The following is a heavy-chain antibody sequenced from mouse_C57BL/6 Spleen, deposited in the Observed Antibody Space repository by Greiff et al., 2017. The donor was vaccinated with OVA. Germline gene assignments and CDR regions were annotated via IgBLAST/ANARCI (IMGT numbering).Heavy chain of an antibody. CDR1: GYTFTSYW. Sequence: QVHVKQSGAELAKPGASVKLSCKASGYTFTSYWMHWVKQRPGQGLEWIGYINPSSGYTKYNQKFKDKATLTANKSSSTAYMQLSSLTYEDSAVYYCASEEPLRYPMDYWGQGTSVTVSS. J-gene: IGHJ4*01. CDR2: INPSSGYT. V-gene: IGHV1-7*01. CDR3: ASEEPLRYPMDY. D-gene: IGHD1-1*01.